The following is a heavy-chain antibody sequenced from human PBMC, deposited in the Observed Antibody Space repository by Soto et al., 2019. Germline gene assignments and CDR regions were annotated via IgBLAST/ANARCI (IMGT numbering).Heavy chain of an antibody. Sequence: QVQLVQSGAEVKKPGASVKVSCKASGYSFTYYHIHWVRQAPGQGLEWLGRINPKSGGTSTAQKFQGWVTMTTDTSISTASMELTRLTSDDTAIYYCARGDSTDCSNGVCSFFYNHDMDVWGKGTTVTVSS. V-gene: IGHV1-2*04. CDR1: GYSFTYYH. D-gene: IGHD2-8*01. CDR3: ARGDSTDCSNGVCSFFYNHDMDV. CDR2: INPKSGGT. J-gene: IGHJ6*04.